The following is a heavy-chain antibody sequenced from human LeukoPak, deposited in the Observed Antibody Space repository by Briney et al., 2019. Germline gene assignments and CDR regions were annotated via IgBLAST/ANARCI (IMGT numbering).Heavy chain of an antibody. D-gene: IGHD3-22*01. J-gene: IGHJ4*02. Sequence: SETLSLTCTVSGGSFSSGSYYWSWIRQPPGKGLEWIGYIYYSGSTNYNPSLKSRVTISVDTSKNQFSLKLSSVTAADTAVYYCARLGDSSGYYSDYWGQGTLVTVSS. V-gene: IGHV4-61*01. CDR2: IYYSGST. CDR1: GGSFSSGSYY. CDR3: ARLGDSSGYYSDY.